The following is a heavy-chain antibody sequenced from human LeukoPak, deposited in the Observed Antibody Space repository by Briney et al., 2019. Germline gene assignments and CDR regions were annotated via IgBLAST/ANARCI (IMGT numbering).Heavy chain of an antibody. V-gene: IGHV3-23*01. CDR3: ARVIADHGYFAP. J-gene: IGHJ5*02. D-gene: IGHD4-17*01. Sequence: GGSLRLSCAASGFTFSSYAMSWVRQAPGKGLEWVSAISGSGGSTYYADSVKGRFTISRDNSKNTLYLQMSSLRADDTAVYYCARVIADHGYFAPWGQGTLVTVSS. CDR1: GFTFSSYA. CDR2: ISGSGGST.